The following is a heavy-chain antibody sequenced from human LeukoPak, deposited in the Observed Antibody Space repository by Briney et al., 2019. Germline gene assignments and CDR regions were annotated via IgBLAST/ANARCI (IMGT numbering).Heavy chain of an antibody. CDR1: GYTFTSYY. D-gene: IGHD5-18*01. V-gene: IGHV1-46*01. J-gene: IGHJ4*02. Sequence: ASVTVSCKASGYTFTSYYMHWVRQALGQGLEWMGIINPSGGSTSYAQKFQGRVTMTRDTSTSTVYMELSSLRSEDTAVYYCARQLWLHPFDYWGQVTLVTVSS. CDR2: INPSGGST. CDR3: ARQLWLHPFDY.